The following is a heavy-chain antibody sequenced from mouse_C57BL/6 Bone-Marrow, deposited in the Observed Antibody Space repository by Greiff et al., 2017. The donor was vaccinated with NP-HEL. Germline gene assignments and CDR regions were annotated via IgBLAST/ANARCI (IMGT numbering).Heavy chain of an antibody. CDR1: GFNIKDDY. CDR3: TTGLITTVVEGYFDV. J-gene: IGHJ1*03. D-gene: IGHD1-1*01. V-gene: IGHV14-4*01. CDR2: IDPENGDT. Sequence: VQLQQSGAELVRPGASVKLSCTASGFNIKDDYMHWVKQRPEQGLEWIGWIDPENGDTEYASKFQGKATITADTSSNTAYLQLSSLTSEDTAVYYCTTGLITTVVEGYFDVWGTGTTVTVSS.